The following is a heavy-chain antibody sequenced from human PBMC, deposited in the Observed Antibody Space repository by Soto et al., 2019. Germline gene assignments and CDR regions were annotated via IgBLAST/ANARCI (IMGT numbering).Heavy chain of an antibody. CDR3: AKDLIAYCGGDCYTDLDS. CDR1: GFTFSSYA. CDR2: INYSGGST. J-gene: IGHJ4*02. V-gene: IGHV3-23*01. D-gene: IGHD2-21*02. Sequence: EVQLLESGGGLVQPGGSLRLSCAASGFTFSSYAMSWVRQAPGKGLEWVSTINYSGGSTYYTDSVKGRFTVSRDNSKNTLFLQMNSLRADDTAVYYCAKDLIAYCGGDCYTDLDSWGQGTLVTVSS.